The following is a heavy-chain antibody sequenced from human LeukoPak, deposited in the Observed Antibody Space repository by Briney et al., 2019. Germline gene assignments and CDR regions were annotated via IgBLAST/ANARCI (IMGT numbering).Heavy chain of an antibody. D-gene: IGHD3-16*02. J-gene: IGHJ4*02. CDR3: AKDKDYVWGSYPFN. Sequence: GGSLRLSCEGSGFTFSDYWMGWVRQAPGKGLEWVANINPAGRDTYYVDSVKGRFTISRDNSKNSLYLQMNSLGTEDTALYYCAKDKDYVWGSYPFNWGQGTLVTVSS. V-gene: IGHV3-7*03. CDR2: INPAGRDT. CDR1: GFTFSDYW.